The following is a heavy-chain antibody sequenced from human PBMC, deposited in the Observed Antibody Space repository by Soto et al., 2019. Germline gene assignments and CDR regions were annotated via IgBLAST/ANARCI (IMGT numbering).Heavy chain of an antibody. D-gene: IGHD3-10*01. Sequence: QVQLVQSGAEVKKPGASVKVSCKASGYTFTDYYVHLVRQAPGQGLEWMGWINPHTGATTYALKFEGRVSMIRDPSISTAFMELSRLRPDDTAVYYCARTGPGNYYRISGYCGQGTLVSASS. CDR3: ARTGPGNYYRISGY. V-gene: IGHV1-2*02. CDR2: INPHTGAT. CDR1: GYTFTDYY. J-gene: IGHJ4*02.